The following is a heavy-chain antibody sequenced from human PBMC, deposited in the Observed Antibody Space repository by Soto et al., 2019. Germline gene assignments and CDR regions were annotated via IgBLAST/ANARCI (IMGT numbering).Heavy chain of an antibody. J-gene: IGHJ4*02. V-gene: IGHV4-61*01. CDR1: GGSVSSGSYY. CDR3: ARYGDSSSWVDY. D-gene: IGHD6-13*01. CDR2: IYYSGST. Sequence: SETLSLTCTVSGGSVSSGSYYWSWIRQPPGKGLEWIGYIYYSGSTNYNPSLKSRVTISVDTSKNQFSLKLSSVTAAVTAVYYCARYGDSSSWVDYWGQGTLVTVSS.